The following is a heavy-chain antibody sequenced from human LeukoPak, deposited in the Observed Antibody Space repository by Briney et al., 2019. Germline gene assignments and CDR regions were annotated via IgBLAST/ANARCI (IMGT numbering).Heavy chain of an antibody. Sequence: KSSETLSLTCTVSGGSISSGSYDWSWIRQPAGKGLEWIGRIYTSGSTNYNPSLKSRVTISVDTSKNQFSLKLSSVTAADTAVYYCARVQWLVPSWFDPWGQGTLVTVSS. V-gene: IGHV4-61*02. D-gene: IGHD6-19*01. CDR3: ARVQWLVPSWFDP. CDR2: IYTSGST. CDR1: GGSISSGSYD. J-gene: IGHJ5*02.